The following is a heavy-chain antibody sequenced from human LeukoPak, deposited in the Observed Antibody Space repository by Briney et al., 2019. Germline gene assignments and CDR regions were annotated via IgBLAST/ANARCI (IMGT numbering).Heavy chain of an antibody. Sequence: GGSLRLSCAASGFTFSDYYMSWIRQAPGKGLEWVSHISSSGSTIYYADSVKGRFTISRDNAKNSLYLQMNSLRAEDTAVYYCARSSTPYYYGSGSYYRYFDYWGQGTLVTVSS. CDR1: GFTFSDYY. D-gene: IGHD3-10*01. CDR3: ARSSTPYYYGSGSYYRYFDY. CDR2: ISSSGSTI. J-gene: IGHJ4*02. V-gene: IGHV3-11*01.